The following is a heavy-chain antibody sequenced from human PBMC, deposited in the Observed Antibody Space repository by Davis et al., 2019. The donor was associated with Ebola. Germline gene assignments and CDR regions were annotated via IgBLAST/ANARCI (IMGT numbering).Heavy chain of an antibody. D-gene: IGHD3-9*01. J-gene: IGHJ5*01. CDR1: GFSFEDYS. CDR2: ISWNSGSI. CDR3: ARVNAVTGYSRFDS. V-gene: IGHV3-9*01. Sequence: GGSLRLSCVASGFSFEDYSMHWVRQTPGKGLEWVSDISWNSGSIAYADSVKGRFTISRDNAKNSLYLQMNSLRTEDTALYYCARVNAVTGYSRFDSWGQGTLVTVSS.